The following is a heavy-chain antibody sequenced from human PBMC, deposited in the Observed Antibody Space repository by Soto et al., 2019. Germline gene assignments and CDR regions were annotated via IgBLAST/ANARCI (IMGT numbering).Heavy chain of an antibody. CDR1: GGSISSSSYY. D-gene: IGHD1-20*01. J-gene: IGHJ6*02. Sequence: SETLSLTCTVSGGSISSSSYYWGWIRQPPGKGLEWIGEIYHSGSTNYNPSLKSRVTISVDKSKNQFSLKLSSVTAADTAVYYCARDGGITGNDYYYYYGMDVWGQGTKVTVSS. CDR3: ARDGGITGNDYYYYYGMDV. CDR2: IYHSGST. V-gene: IGHV4-39*07.